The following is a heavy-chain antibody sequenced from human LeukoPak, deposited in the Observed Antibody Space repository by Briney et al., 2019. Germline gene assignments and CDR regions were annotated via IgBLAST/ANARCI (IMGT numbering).Heavy chain of an antibody. CDR3: ARAMTLGYCSSTSCYTSGNWFDP. Sequence: GASAKVSCKASGYTFTGYYMHWVRQAPGQGLEWMGWINPNSGGTNYAQKFQGRVTMTRDTSISTAYMELSRLRSDDTAVYYCARAMTLGYCSSTSCYTSGNWFDPWGQGTLVTVSS. V-gene: IGHV1-2*02. J-gene: IGHJ5*02. CDR1: GYTFTGYY. CDR2: INPNSGGT. D-gene: IGHD2-2*02.